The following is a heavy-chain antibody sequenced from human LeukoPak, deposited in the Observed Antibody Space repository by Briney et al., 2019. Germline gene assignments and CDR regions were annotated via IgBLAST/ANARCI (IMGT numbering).Heavy chain of an antibody. D-gene: IGHD3-22*01. CDR3: VKGTITMIVVVFDY. J-gene: IGHJ4*02. CDR1: GFTFSSYA. CDR2: ISSNGGST. V-gene: IGHV3-64D*06. Sequence: GGSLRLSCSASGFTFSSYAMHWVRQAPGKGLEYVSAISSNGGSTYYADSVKGRFTISRDNSKNTLYLQMSSLRAEDTAVYYCVKGTITMIVVVFDYWGQGTLVTVFS.